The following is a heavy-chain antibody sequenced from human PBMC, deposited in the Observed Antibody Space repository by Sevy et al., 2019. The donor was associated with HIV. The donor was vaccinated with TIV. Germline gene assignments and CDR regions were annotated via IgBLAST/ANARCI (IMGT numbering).Heavy chain of an antibody. CDR3: TRERWAKYYFDY. J-gene: IGHJ4*02. D-gene: IGHD6-13*01. V-gene: IGHV3-49*03. Sequence: GGSLRLSCTTSGFPFGDFAMNWLRQAPGKGLEWVGFIRSKEYGGTTEYAASVKGRFTISRDESKSIAFLEMNSLKIEDTAVYYCTRERWAKYYFDYWGQGILVTVSS. CDR2: IRSKEYGGTT. CDR1: GFPFGDFA.